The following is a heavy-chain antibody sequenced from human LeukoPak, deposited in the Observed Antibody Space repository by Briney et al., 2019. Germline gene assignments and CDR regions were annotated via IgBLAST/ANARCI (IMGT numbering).Heavy chain of an antibody. J-gene: IGHJ4*02. CDR3: AKRLPGAQYYFDY. V-gene: IGHV3-30*02. CDR2: IRYDGSNK. Sequence: PGGSLRLSCAASGFTFSSYGMHWVRQAPGKGLEWVAFIRYDGSNKYYADSVKGRFTISRDNSKNTLYLQMNGLRVEDTAVYYCAKRLPGAQYYFDYWGQGTLVTVSS. CDR1: GFTFSSYG. D-gene: IGHD4/OR15-4a*01.